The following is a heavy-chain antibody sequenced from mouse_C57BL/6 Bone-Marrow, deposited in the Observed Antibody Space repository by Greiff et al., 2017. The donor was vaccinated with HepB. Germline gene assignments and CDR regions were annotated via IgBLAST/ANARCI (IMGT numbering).Heavy chain of an antibody. J-gene: IGHJ1*03. CDR3: ADSKSYWYFDV. CDR1: GYTFTSYG. V-gene: IGHV1-81*01. D-gene: IGHD2-5*01. Sequence: QVQLQQSGAELARPGASVKLSCKASGYTFTSYGISWVKQRPGQGLEWIGEIYPRSGNTYYNEKFKGKATLTADKSSSTAYMELRSLTSEDSAVYFCADSKSYWYFDVWGTGTTVTVSS. CDR2: IYPRSGNT.